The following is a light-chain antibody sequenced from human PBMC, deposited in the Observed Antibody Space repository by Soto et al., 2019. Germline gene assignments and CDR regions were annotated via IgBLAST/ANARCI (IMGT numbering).Light chain of an antibody. J-gene: IGKJ3*01. CDR2: AS. Sequence: EIVLTQPPGTVSLSPGERATLSCRASQSVSDMYLAWYQQKPGQAPRLLIYASNRATGIPDRFSGSGSGTDFTLTISRLEPEDFAVYYCQHYGTSALFGPGTKVEIK. V-gene: IGKV3-20*01. CDR1: QSVSDMY. CDR3: QHYGTSAL.